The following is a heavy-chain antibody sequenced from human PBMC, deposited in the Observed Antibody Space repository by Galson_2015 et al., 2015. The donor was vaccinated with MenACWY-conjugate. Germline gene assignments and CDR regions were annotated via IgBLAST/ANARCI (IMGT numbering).Heavy chain of an antibody. D-gene: IGHD1-26*01. J-gene: IGHJ6*02. CDR3: ARHPPGGRGMDV. Sequence: QSGAEVKKPGESLKISCKGSGYNFSTYWIGWVRQMPGKGLEWMGLISPDDSNTRYSPAFQGQVTISADRSISTAYLQWNTLQASDTAIYYCARHPPGGRGMDVWGQGITVTVSS. V-gene: IGHV5-51*01. CDR1: GYNFSTYW. CDR2: ISPDDSNT.